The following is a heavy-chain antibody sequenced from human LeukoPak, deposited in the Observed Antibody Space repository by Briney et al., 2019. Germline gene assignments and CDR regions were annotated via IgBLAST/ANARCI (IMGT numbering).Heavy chain of an antibody. V-gene: IGHV3-21*01. Sequence: GGFLRLSCAASGFTFSSYSMNWVRQAPGKGLEWVSSISSSSSYIYYADSVKGQFTISRDNAKNSLYLQMNSLRAQDTAVYYCARDTSGCSSTSCYRVIDYWGQGTLVTVS. J-gene: IGHJ4*02. CDR1: GFTFSSYS. D-gene: IGHD2-2*01. CDR3: ARDTSGCSSTSCYRVIDY. CDR2: ISSSSSYI.